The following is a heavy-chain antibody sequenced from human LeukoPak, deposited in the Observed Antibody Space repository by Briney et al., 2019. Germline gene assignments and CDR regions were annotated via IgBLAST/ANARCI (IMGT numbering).Heavy chain of an antibody. CDR2: IKRDGSEK. CDR1: GFTFSSYW. CDR3: ARVMSASVWRLYGSYYYYYYMDI. J-gene: IGHJ6*03. D-gene: IGHD3-16*01. Sequence: GGSLRLTCAASGFTFSSYWMSWVRQAPGKGLEWVANIKRDGSEKYSVDSVKGRFTISRDNAKNSLYMQMNSLRAEDTAVYYCARVMSASVWRLYGSYYYYYYMDIWGKGTTVTVSS. V-gene: IGHV3-7*01.